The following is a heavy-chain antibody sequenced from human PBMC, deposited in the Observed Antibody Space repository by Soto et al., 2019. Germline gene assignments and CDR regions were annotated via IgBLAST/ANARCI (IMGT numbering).Heavy chain of an antibody. V-gene: IGHV4-59*08. J-gene: IGHJ5*02. CDR2: IYYSGST. Sequence: PSETLSLTCTVSGGSISSYYWSWIRQPPGKGLEWIGYIYYSGSTNYNPSLKSRVTISVDTSKNQFSLKLSSVTAADTAVYYCARSAAGIAASSRFDPWGQGTLVTVSS. D-gene: IGHD6-13*01. CDR3: ARSAAGIAASSRFDP. CDR1: GGSISSYY.